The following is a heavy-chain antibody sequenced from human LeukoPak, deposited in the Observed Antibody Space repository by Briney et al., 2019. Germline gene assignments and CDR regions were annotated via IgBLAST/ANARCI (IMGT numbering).Heavy chain of an antibody. CDR2: IIPIFGTA. CDR3: ARGSLLPEYAGYYYYGKDV. V-gene: IGHV1-69*13. J-gene: IGHJ6*02. Sequence: SSVKVSCQACVCTFSSYALSWVRQAPGQGLEWVGGIIPIFGTANYAQKFQGRVTITADESTSTAYMELSSLRSEDTAVYYCARGSLLPEYAGYYYYGKDVWGQGTTVTVSS. D-gene: IGHD2-8*01. CDR1: VCTFSSYA.